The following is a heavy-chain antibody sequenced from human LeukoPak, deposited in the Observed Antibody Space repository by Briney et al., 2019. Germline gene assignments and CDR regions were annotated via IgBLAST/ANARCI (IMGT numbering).Heavy chain of an antibody. D-gene: IGHD3-9*01. CDR1: GFTFSSYA. J-gene: IGHJ4*02. CDR2: ISGSGGST. V-gene: IGHV3-23*01. CDR3: AKDRPELRYFDWLLDYFDY. Sequence: GGSLRLSCAASGFTFSSYAMSWVRQAPGKGLEWVSAISGSGGSTYYADSVKGRLTISRDNSKNTLYLQMNSLRAEDTAVYYCAKDRPELRYFDWLLDYFDYWGQGTLVTVSS.